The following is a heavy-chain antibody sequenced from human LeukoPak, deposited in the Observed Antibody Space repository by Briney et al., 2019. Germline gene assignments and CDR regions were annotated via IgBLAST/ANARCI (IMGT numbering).Heavy chain of an antibody. CDR1: GYTFISYD. CDR3: ARGGSGSSWYDY. J-gene: IGHJ4*02. D-gene: IGHD6-13*01. V-gene: IGHV1-8*01. Sequence: ASVKVSCKASGYTFISYDINWVRQATRQGLEWMGWMNPNSGNTGSAQKFQGRVTMTRNTSISTTYMELSSLRSEDTAVYYCARGGSGSSWYDYWGQGTLVTVSS. CDR2: MNPNSGNT.